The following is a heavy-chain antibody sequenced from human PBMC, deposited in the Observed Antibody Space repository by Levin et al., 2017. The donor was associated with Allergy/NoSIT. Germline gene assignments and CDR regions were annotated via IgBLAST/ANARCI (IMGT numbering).Heavy chain of an antibody. CDR3: ARDTYDILTGYHYFDY. V-gene: IGHV3-30-3*01. J-gene: IGHJ4*02. CDR1: GFTFSSYA. D-gene: IGHD3-9*01. Sequence: SCAASGFTFSSYAMHWVRQAPGKGLEWVAVISYDGSNKYYADSVKGRFTISRDNSKNTLYLQMNSLRAEDTAVYYCARDTYDILTGYHYFDYWGQGTLVTVSS. CDR2: ISYDGSNK.